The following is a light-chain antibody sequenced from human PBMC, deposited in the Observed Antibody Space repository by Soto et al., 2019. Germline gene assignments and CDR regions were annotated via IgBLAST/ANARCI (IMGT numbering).Light chain of an antibody. Sequence: DIQMTQSPSSLSASVGDRVTITCRASQGISNYLAWYQQKPGKVPKLLIYAASTLQSGVPSRFNGSRSGTDFTLTISSLQPEDVATYYWQKYNSAPRTFGQGIKVEIK. J-gene: IGKJ1*01. CDR3: QKYNSAPRT. CDR1: QGISNY. CDR2: AAS. V-gene: IGKV1-27*01.